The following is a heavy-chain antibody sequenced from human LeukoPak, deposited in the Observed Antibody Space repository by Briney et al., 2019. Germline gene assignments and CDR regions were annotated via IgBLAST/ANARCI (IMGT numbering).Heavy chain of an antibody. CDR1: GYTFTGYY. D-gene: IGHD3-10*01. CDR3: ARPPVRPAYGSGGYSPYYFDY. V-gene: IGHV1-2*02. Sequence: ASVKVSCKASGYTFTGYYMHWVRQAPGQGLEWMGWINPNSGGTNYAQKFQGRVTMTRDTSISTAYMELSRLRSDDTAAYYCARPPVRPAYGSGGYSPYYFDYWAQETLVTVSS. J-gene: IGHJ4*02. CDR2: INPNSGGT.